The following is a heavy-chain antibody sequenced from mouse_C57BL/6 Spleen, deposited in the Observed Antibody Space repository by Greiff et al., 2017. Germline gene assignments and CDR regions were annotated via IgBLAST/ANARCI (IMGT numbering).Heavy chain of an antibody. J-gene: IGHJ3*01. V-gene: IGHV14-2*01. CDR1: GFNFKDYY. CDR2: IDPEDGET. Sequence: VTLKESGAELVKPGASVKLSCTASGFNFKDYYMHWVKQRTEQGLEWIGRIDPEDGETKYAPKFQGKATITADTSSNTAYLQLSSLTSEDTAVYYCARGLTGTWFAYWGQGTLVTVSA. D-gene: IGHD4-1*01. CDR3: ARGLTGTWFAY.